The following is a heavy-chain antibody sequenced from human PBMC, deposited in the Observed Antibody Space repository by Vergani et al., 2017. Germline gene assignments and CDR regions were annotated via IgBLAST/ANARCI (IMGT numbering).Heavy chain of an antibody. Sequence: QVQLVQSGAEVKKPGASVKVSCKASGYTFTSYDINWVRQATGQGLEWMGWMNPNSGNTGYAQKFHGRVTMTRNTSISTAYMELSSLRSEDTAVYYCARGRYDFWSGYSTPFDYWGQGTLVTVSS. CDR1: GYTFTSYD. CDR2: MNPNSGNT. D-gene: IGHD3-3*01. CDR3: ARGRYDFWSGYSTPFDY. V-gene: IGHV1-8*01. J-gene: IGHJ4*02.